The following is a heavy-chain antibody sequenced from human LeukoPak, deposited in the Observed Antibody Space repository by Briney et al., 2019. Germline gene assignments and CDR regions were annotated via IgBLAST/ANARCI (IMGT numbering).Heavy chain of an antibody. D-gene: IGHD2-2*03. CDR3: ATHRGYCSSTSCQNELELDY. CDR1: GYTFTSYG. J-gene: IGHJ4*02. Sequence: ASVKVSCKASGYTFTSYGISWVRQAPGQGLEWMGWISVYNGNTNYAQKFQGRVTMTTDTSTSTAYMELRSLRSDDTAVYYCATHRGYCSSTSCQNELELDYWGQGTQVTVSS. CDR2: ISVYNGNT. V-gene: IGHV1-18*01.